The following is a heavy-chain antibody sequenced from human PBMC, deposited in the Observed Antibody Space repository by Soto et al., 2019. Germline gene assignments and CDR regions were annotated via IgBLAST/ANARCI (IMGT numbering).Heavy chain of an antibody. Sequence: EVQLLESGGGLVQPGGSLRLSCAASGFTFSSYAMSWVRQAPGKGLEWVSAISGSGGSTYYADSGKGRFTISRDNSKNTLYLHRNSLGAGVTAVYYCAKDLGSLGPWGQGTLVTVFS. D-gene: IGHD3-16*01. J-gene: IGHJ4*02. CDR1: GFTFSSYA. CDR2: ISGSGGST. V-gene: IGHV3-23*01. CDR3: AKDLGSLGP.